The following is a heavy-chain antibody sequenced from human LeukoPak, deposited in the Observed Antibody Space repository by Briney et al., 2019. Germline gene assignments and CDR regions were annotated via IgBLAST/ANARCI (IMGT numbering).Heavy chain of an antibody. D-gene: IGHD2-2*01. J-gene: IGHJ5*02. CDR1: GGSISSYY. V-gene: IGHV4-59*05. CDR2: IYYSGST. CDR3: ARRSSSFDP. Sequence: SETLSLTCTVSGGSISSYYWSWIRQPPGKGLEWIGSIYYSGSTYYNPSLKSRVTISVDTSKNQFSLRLSSVTAADTAVYYCARRSSSFDPWGQGTLVTVSS.